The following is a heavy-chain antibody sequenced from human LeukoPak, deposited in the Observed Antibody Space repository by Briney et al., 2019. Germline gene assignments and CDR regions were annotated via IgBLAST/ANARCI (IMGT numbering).Heavy chain of an antibody. V-gene: IGHV3-23*01. CDR2: ISGSGGST. Sequence: GGSLRLSCAASGFTFSSYAMRWVRQAPGKGLEWVSAISGSGGSTYYADSVKGRFTISRDNSKNTLYLQMNSLRAEDTGVYYCARGGSAAGLLDYWGQGTLVTVSS. CDR3: ARGGSAAGLLDY. J-gene: IGHJ4*02. D-gene: IGHD6-13*01. CDR1: GFTFSSYA.